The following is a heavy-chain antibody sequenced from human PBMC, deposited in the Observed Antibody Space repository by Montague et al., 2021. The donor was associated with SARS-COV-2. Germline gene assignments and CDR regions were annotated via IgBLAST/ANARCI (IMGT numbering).Heavy chain of an antibody. CDR3: ARRDGGRCCDY. CDR2: IYYSGST. V-gene: IGHV4-39*01. J-gene: IGHJ4*02. D-gene: IGHD2-15*01. CDR1: GGSIRDNNYY. Sequence: SETLSLTCTVSGGSIRDNNYYWGWIRQPPGKGLEWIGSIYYSGSTYYNPSLKSRVTISVDTSKTQFSLKLSSVTAADTAVYYCARRDGGRCCDYWGQGTLVTVSS.